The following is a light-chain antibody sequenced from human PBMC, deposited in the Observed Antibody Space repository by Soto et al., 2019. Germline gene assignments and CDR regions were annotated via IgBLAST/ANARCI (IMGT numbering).Light chain of an antibody. CDR1: QSVSSSY. V-gene: IGKV3-20*01. CDR3: QQYGSSPRT. Sequence: ENVLTQSPGTLSLSPGEKATLSCRESQSVSSSYLAWYQQKPGQAPSLLIFGASNRATGIPDRLSGSGSGTDFTLTISRLEPEDFAVYYCQQYGSSPRTFGQGTKVDIK. J-gene: IGKJ1*01. CDR2: GAS.